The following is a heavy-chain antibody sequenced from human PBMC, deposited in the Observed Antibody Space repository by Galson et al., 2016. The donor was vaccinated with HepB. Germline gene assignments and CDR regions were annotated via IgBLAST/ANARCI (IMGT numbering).Heavy chain of an antibody. CDR2: VFRDGST. J-gene: IGHJ5*02. CDR1: SGAISVYS. Sequence: SETLSLTCTVSSGAISVYSWTWIRQSPGKGLEWIGYVFRDGSTDYNPSLNSRVTMSLDTSRNQFSLRLNSVTAADTAVYYCVKVRDGGMFDRWGQGILVTVSS. V-gene: IGHV4-59*01. D-gene: IGHD5-24*01. CDR3: VKVRDGGMFDR.